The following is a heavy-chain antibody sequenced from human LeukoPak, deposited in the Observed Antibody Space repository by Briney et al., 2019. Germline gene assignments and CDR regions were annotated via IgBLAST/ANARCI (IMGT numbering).Heavy chain of an antibody. V-gene: IGHV4-59*08. D-gene: IGHD6-13*01. J-gene: IGHJ6*02. CDR1: GGSISSYY. CDR3: ARLLSSWYGDYYYYYGMDV. Sequence: SETLSLTCTVSGGSISSYYWSWIRQPPGKGLEWIGYIYYSGSTNYNPSLKSRVTISVDTSKYQFSLKLSSVTAADTAVYYCARLLSSWYGDYYYYYGMDVWGQGTTVTVSS. CDR2: IYYSGST.